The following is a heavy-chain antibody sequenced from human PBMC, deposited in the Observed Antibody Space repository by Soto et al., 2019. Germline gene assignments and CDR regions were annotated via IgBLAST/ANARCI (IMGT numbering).Heavy chain of an antibody. Sequence: GGSLRLCCAASGVTFSSYAMSWVRQAPGKGLEWVSAISGSGGSTYYADSVKGRFTISRDNSKNTLYLQMNSLKTEDTAVYYCTTDSYFTLKLVRFDYWGLGTLVTVSS. CDR3: TTDSYFTLKLVRFDY. CDR1: GVTFSSYA. V-gene: IGHV3-23*01. D-gene: IGHD3-22*01. CDR2: ISGSGGST. J-gene: IGHJ4*01.